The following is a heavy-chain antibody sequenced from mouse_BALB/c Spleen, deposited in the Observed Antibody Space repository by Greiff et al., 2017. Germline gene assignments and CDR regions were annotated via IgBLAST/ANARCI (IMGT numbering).Heavy chain of an antibody. CDR3: ARQNYDYVDAMDY. CDR1: GFAFSSYD. J-gene: IGHJ4*01. D-gene: IGHD2-4*01. CDR2: ISSGGGST. Sequence: EVQLVESGGGLVKPGGSLKLSCAASGFAFSSYDMSWVRQTPEKRLEWVAYISSGGGSTYYPDTVKGRFTISRDNAKNTLYLQMSSLKSEDTAMYYCARQNYDYVDAMDYWGQGTSVTVSS. V-gene: IGHV5-12-1*01.